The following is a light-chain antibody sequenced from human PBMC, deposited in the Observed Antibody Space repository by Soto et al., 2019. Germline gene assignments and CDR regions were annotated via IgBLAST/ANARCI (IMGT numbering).Light chain of an antibody. CDR2: EVS. Sequence: QSVLTQPTSVSGSPGQSITISCTGTSSDVGSYNLVSWYQQHPGKAPKLMIYEVSKRPSGVSNRFSGSKSGNTASLTISGLQAEDESDYYCCSYAGSSTFNVLGTGTKATVL. CDR3: CSYAGSSTFNV. CDR1: SSDVGSYNL. J-gene: IGLJ1*01. V-gene: IGLV2-23*02.